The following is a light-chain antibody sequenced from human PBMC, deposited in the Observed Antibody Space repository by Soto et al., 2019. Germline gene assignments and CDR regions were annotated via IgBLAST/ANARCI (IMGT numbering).Light chain of an antibody. CDR1: SLHSSYA. V-gene: IGLV4-69*01. J-gene: IGLJ3*02. CDR3: QTWGTGIRWV. CDR2: LNSDGSH. Sequence: QLVLTQSPSASASLGASVKLTCTLSSLHSSYAIAWHQQQPEKGPRYLMKLNSDGSHSKGDGIPDRFSGSSSGAERYLTISSLQSEDEADYYCQTWGTGIRWVFGGGTKLTVL.